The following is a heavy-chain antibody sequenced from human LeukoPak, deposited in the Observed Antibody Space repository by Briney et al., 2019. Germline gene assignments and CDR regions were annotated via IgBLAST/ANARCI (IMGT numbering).Heavy chain of an antibody. CDR3: AKGASSSWHDAFDI. J-gene: IGHJ3*02. Sequence: GGSLRLSCAASGFTFDDYAMHWVRHAPGKGLEWVSGISWNSGSIGYADSVKGRFTISRDNAKNSLYLQMNSLRAEDTALYYCAKGASSSWHDAFDIWGQGTMVTVSS. CDR1: GFTFDDYA. V-gene: IGHV3-9*01. D-gene: IGHD6-13*01. CDR2: ISWNSGSI.